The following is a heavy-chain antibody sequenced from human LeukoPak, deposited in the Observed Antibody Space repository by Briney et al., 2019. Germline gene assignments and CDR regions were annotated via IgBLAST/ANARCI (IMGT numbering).Heavy chain of an antibody. V-gene: IGHV1-2*04. Sequence: ASVKVSCKASGYTFTGYYMHWVRQAPGQGLEWMGWINPNSGGTNYAQKFQGWVTMTRDTSISTAYMELSRLRSDDTAVYYCARDTGIAAAGTVYWGQGTLVTVSS. CDR1: GYTFTGYY. CDR3: ARDTGIAAAGTVY. J-gene: IGHJ4*02. CDR2: INPNSGGT. D-gene: IGHD6-13*01.